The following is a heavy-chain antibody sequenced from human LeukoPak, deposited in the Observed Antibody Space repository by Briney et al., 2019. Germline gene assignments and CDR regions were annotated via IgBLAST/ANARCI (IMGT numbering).Heavy chain of an antibody. Sequence: SETLFFTCAVSGGSISCYYWSWIRQPPGKGLEWIGYIYTSGSTNYNPSLKGRVTISVDTSKNQFSLKLSSVTAADTAVYYCARMKRGDGYNPYYFYYWGQGTLVTVSS. D-gene: IGHD5-24*01. CDR1: GGSISCYY. J-gene: IGHJ4*02. V-gene: IGHV4-4*09. CDR2: IYTSGST. CDR3: ARMKRGDGYNPYYFYY.